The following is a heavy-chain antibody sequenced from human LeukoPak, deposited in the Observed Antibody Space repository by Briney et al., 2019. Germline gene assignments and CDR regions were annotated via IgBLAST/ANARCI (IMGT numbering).Heavy chain of an antibody. D-gene: IGHD3-3*01. Sequence: ASVKVSCKASGYTFTSYGISWVRQAPGQGLEWMGWISAYNGNTNYAQKLQGRVTMTTDTSTSTAYMELRSLRSDDTAVYYCARVFWSQENYYYYMDVWGKGTTVTVSS. CDR1: GYTFTSYG. CDR3: ARVFWSQENYYYYMDV. V-gene: IGHV1-18*01. J-gene: IGHJ6*03. CDR2: ISAYNGNT.